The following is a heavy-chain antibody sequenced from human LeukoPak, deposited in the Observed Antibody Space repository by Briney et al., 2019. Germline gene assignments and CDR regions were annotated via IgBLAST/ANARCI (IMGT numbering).Heavy chain of an antibody. Sequence: AGGSLRLSCAASGFTFSDYYMSWIRQAPGKGLEWVSYISSSTSYTNYADSVKGRFTISRDNAKNSLYLHMNSLRAEDTAVYYCARGYSSGSISFDYWGQGTLVTVSS. CDR3: ARGYSSGSISFDY. V-gene: IGHV3-11*03. D-gene: IGHD6-19*01. J-gene: IGHJ4*02. CDR1: GFTFSDYY. CDR2: ISSSTSYT.